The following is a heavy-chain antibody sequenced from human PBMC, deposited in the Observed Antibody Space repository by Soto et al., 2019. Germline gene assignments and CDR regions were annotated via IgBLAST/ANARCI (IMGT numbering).Heavy chain of an antibody. Sequence: QVQLQESGPGLVEPSQTLSLTCNVSGDSISSGGYHWSWIRQHPGKGLVWIVYIYYSGDTYYNPSIESRVAISVHTSKTQLSLTLSPASAADTAVHYCARLTSSSRGGQVFDYWGQGVVVTVSS. CDR1: GDSISSGGYH. V-gene: IGHV4-31*03. J-gene: IGHJ4*02. CDR2: IYYSGDT. CDR3: ARLTSSSRGGQVFDY. D-gene: IGHD6-13*01.